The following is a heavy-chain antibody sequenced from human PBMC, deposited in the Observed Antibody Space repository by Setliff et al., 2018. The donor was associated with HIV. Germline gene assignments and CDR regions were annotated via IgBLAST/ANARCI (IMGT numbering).Heavy chain of an antibody. D-gene: IGHD6-19*01. CDR1: GGSISSKSYY. CDR2: IYYSGST. CDR3: ARGLTSVAG. J-gene: IGHJ4*02. Sequence: NPSETLSLTCTVSGGSISSKSYYWGWIRQPPGKGLEWIGSIYYSGSTYYNPSLKSRVAISVDTSKNQFSLKLSSVTAADTAVYYCARGLTSVAGWGQGTLVTVSS. V-gene: IGHV4-39*01.